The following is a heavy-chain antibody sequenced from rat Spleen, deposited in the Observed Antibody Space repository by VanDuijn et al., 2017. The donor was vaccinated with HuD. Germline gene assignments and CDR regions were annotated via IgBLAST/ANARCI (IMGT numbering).Heavy chain of an antibody. V-gene: IGHV5-29*01. D-gene: IGHD1-2*01. CDR2: ISYDGSST. CDR1: GFTFSNYG. Sequence: EVQLVESGGGLVQPGRSLKLSCAASGFTFSNYGMAWVRQAPTKGLEWVATISYDGSSTYYRDSVKGRFTISRDNAKSTLYLQMDSLRSEDTATYYCARQGHHYSSYIYNWYFDFWGPGTMVTVSS. J-gene: IGHJ1*01. CDR3: ARQGHHYSSYIYNWYFDF.